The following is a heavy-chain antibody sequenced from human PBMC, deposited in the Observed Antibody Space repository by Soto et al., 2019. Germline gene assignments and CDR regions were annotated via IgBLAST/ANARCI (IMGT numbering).Heavy chain of an antibody. Sequence: QVQLQQWGAGLFKPSETLSLTCAVYVGYFRGYYWTWIRQSPGKGLEWIGEINHSGSTNCNPSLKSRVTMSVDRSKNQFSLKLSSVTAADTAVYYCARRVVPGLDIWGQGTMVTVSS. CDR3: ARRVVPGLDI. CDR1: VGYFRGYY. D-gene: IGHD2-2*01. CDR2: INHSGST. V-gene: IGHV4-34*01. J-gene: IGHJ3*02.